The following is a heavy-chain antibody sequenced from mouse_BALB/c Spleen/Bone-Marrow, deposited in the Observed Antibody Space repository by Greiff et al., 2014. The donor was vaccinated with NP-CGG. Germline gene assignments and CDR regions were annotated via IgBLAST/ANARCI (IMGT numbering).Heavy chain of an antibody. Sequence: VQLQQSGAELAKPGASLKMSFKASGYTFTTYWIHWVKQRPGQGLEWIGYINPSTGNTEYNQKFRDRATLTADKSSSTPYMQLSSLTSEDSVVYYCARGLRDWYFDVWGAGTTVTVSS. CDR1: GYTFTTYW. CDR2: INPSTGNT. V-gene: IGHV1-7*01. D-gene: IGHD2-4*01. CDR3: ARGLRDWYFDV. J-gene: IGHJ1*01.